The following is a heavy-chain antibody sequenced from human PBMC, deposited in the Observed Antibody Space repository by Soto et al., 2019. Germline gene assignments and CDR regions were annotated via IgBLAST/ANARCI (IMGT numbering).Heavy chain of an antibody. D-gene: IGHD2-21*02. V-gene: IGHV1-24*01. Sequence: ASVKVSCKVSGYTLTELSMHWVRQAPGKGLEWMGGFDPEDGETIYAQKFQGRVTMTEDTSTDTAYMELSSLRSEDTAVYYCATRAFVVVTAIDAFDIWGQGTMVTVSS. CDR3: ATRAFVVVTAIDAFDI. CDR1: GYTLTELS. J-gene: IGHJ3*02. CDR2: FDPEDGET.